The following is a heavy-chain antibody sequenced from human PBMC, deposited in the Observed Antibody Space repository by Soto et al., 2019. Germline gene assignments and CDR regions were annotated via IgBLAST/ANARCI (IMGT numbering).Heavy chain of an antibody. CDR2: IYYSGST. V-gene: IGHV4-59*01. CDR1: GGSISSYY. J-gene: IGHJ4*02. Sequence: SETLSLTCTVSGGSISSYYWSWIRQPPGKGLEWIGYIYYSGSTNYNPSLKSRVTISVDTSKNQFSLKLSSVTAADTAVYYCARDPYGDYYFDYWGQGTLVTVSS. CDR3: ARDPYGDYYFDY. D-gene: IGHD4-17*01.